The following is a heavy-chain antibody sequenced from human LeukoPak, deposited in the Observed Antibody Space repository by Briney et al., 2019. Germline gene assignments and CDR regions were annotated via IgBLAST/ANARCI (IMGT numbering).Heavy chain of an antibody. Sequence: GGSLRLFCAASEFLFYSYGAYWVREARGKGVVLVSAINCGGYSTYYTDSVKARFTTSRDNSRNTLYLQMNSLRAEDTALYYCARLCNSISPDIDYWGQGTLVTVSS. V-gene: IGHV3-23*01. D-gene: IGHD6-13*01. CDR1: EFLFYSYG. CDR2: INCGGYST. J-gene: IGHJ4*02. CDR3: ARLCNSISPDIDY.